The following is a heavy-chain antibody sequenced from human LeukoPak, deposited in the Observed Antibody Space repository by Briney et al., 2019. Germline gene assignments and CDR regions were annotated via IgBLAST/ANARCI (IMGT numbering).Heavy chain of an antibody. CDR2: YRCCSSIL. CDR3: ARDGRGYSYGYPLDS. Sequence: GGALRLSCAASGFTFSSYSMNWGRQAPGKGLEWVSYYRCCSSILYYANSVKGRFTISRDNAKNSLYLQMNSLRAEDTAVYYCARDGRGYSYGYPLDSWGQGTLVTVSS. D-gene: IGHD5-18*01. CDR1: GFTFSSYS. V-gene: IGHV3-48*01. J-gene: IGHJ4*02.